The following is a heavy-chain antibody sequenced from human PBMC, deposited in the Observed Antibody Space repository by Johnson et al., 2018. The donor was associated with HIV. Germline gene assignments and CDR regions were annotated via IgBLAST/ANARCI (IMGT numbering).Heavy chain of an antibody. Sequence: VQLVESGGGVVLPGGSLRLSCAASGFTFSSYAMHWVRQAPGKGLEWVAVISYDGSNKYYADSVKGRFTISRDNSKNTLYLQMNSLRAEDTAVYYCARDFMYAFDIWGQGTMVTVSS. V-gene: IGHV3-30*04. D-gene: IGHD3-10*02. CDR2: ISYDGSNK. J-gene: IGHJ3*02. CDR3: ARDFMYAFDI. CDR1: GFTFSSYA.